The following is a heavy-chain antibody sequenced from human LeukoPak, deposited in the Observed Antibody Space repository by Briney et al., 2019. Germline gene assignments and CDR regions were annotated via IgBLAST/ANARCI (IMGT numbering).Heavy chain of an antibody. V-gene: IGHV3-21*01. Sequence: GGSLRLTCAASGFTFSSYSMNWVRQAPGKGLEWVSSISSSSSYIYYADSVKGRFTISRDNAKNSLYLQMNSLRAEDTAVYYCARDPSIAAADWFDPWGQGTLDTVSS. D-gene: IGHD6-13*01. J-gene: IGHJ5*02. CDR2: ISSSSSYI. CDR3: ARDPSIAAADWFDP. CDR1: GFTFSSYS.